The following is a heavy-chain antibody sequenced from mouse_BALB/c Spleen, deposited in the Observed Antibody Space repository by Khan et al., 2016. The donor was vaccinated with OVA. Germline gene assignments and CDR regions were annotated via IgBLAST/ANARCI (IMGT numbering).Heavy chain of an antibody. Sequence: QVQLQQSGAELVRPGVSVKISCKGSGYTFTDYAMHWVKQSHAKSLEWIGVISTYYGDADYNQKFKGKATMTVDKSSRTAYMELARLRSEDSAIYYCARGSGNSRFAYWGQGTLVTVSA. CDR1: GYTFTDYA. CDR2: ISTYYGDA. CDR3: ARGSGNSRFAY. J-gene: IGHJ3*01. V-gene: IGHV1S137*01. D-gene: IGHD1-3*01.